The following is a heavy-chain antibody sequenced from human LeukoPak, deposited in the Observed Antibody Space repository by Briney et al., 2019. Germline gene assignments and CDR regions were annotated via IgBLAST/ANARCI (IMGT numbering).Heavy chain of an antibody. V-gene: IGHV1-69*04. Sequence: ASVKVSCKASGGTFSSYAISWVRQAPGQGLEWMGRIIPILGIANYAQKFQGRVTITADKSTSTAYMELSSLRSEDMALYYCAKGRGYIVGATLDYWGQGTLVTVSS. J-gene: IGHJ4*02. D-gene: IGHD1-26*01. CDR1: GGTFSSYA. CDR2: IIPILGIA. CDR3: AKGRGYIVGATLDY.